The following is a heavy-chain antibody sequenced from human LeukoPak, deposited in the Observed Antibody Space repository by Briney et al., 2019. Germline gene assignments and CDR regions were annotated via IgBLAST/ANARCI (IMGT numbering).Heavy chain of an antibody. D-gene: IGHD6-19*01. CDR1: GGSISSGSYY. CDR2: IYTSGIT. J-gene: IGHJ4*02. CDR3: ARAPYSSGWTGSFDY. V-gene: IGHV4-61*02. Sequence: SQTQSLXCTVSGGSISSGSYYWSWIRQPAGKGLEWIGRIYTSGITNYNPSLKSRGTISVDTSKNQFSLKLSSVTAADTAVYYCARAPYSSGWTGSFDYWGQGTLVTVSS.